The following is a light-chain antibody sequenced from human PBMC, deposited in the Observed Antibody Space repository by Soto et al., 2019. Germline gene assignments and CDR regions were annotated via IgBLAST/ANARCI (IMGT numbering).Light chain of an antibody. CDR1: SSDVGGHNY. Sequence: QSALAQPASVSGSPGQSITISCTGSSSDVGGHNYVSWYQQHPGKAPKLMIYEVTKRPSGVSNRFSGSKSGNTASLTISGLQAEDEADYYCCSYAGSYTYVFGTGTKVTVL. CDR2: EVT. CDR3: CSYAGSYTYV. J-gene: IGLJ1*01. V-gene: IGLV2-14*01.